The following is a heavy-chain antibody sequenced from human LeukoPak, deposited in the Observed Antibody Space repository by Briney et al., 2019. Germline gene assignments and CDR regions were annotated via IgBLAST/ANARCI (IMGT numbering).Heavy chain of an antibody. Sequence: GGSLRLSCAASGFTFSSYSMNWVRQAPGKGLEWVSSISSSSSYIYYADSVKGRFTISRDNAKNSLYLRMNSLRAEDTAVYYCARRITATRNFDYWGQGTLVTVSS. V-gene: IGHV3-21*01. J-gene: IGHJ4*02. CDR2: ISSSSSYI. CDR3: ARRITATRNFDY. CDR1: GFTFSSYS. D-gene: IGHD5-18*01.